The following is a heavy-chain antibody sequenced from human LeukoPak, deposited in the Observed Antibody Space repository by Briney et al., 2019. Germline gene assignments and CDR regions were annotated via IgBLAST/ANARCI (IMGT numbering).Heavy chain of an antibody. V-gene: IGHV4-59*12. J-gene: IGHJ6*03. CDR1: GGSISSYY. D-gene: IGHD3-10*01. Sequence: SETLSLTCTVSGGSISSYYWSWIRQPPGKGLEWIGSIYYSGSTYYNPSLKSRVTISVDTSKNQFSLKLSSVTAADTAVYYCARVRLWFGELLPPKSYYMDVWGKGTTVTVSS. CDR3: ARVRLWFGELLPPKSYYMDV. CDR2: IYYSGST.